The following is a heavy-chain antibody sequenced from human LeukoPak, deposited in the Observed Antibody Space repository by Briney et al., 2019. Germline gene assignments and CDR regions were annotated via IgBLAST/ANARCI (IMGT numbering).Heavy chain of an antibody. CDR1: GYTLTELS. V-gene: IGHV1-24*01. CDR3: ARMSHESTEID. CDR2: FDPEDGET. D-gene: IGHD5/OR15-5a*01. J-gene: IGHJ4*02. Sequence: ASVKVSCKVSGYTLTELSMHWVRQAPGKGLEWMGGFDPEDGETIYAQKFQGRVTMTRNTSISTAYMELSSLRSEDTAVYYCARMSHESTEIDWGQGTLVTVSS.